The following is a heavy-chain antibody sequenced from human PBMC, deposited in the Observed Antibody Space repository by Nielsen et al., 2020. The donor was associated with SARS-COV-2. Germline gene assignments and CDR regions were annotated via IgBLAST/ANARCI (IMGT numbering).Heavy chain of an antibody. V-gene: IGHV3-23*01. CDR1: GFTFSNYA. CDR3: AKDLYGGDYGVDY. CDR2: ISGGGGNT. Sequence: GESLKISCAASGFTFSNYAMSWVRQAPGKGLEWVSSISGGGGNTYYADSVMGRFTISRDNSKNTLYLQMNNLRAEDTAVYYCAKDLYGGDYGVDYWGQGTLVTVSS. J-gene: IGHJ4*01. D-gene: IGHD4-17*01.